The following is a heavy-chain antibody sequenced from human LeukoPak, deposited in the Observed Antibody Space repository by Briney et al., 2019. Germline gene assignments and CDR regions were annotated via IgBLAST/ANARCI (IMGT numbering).Heavy chain of an antibody. V-gene: IGHV1-2*02. CDR2: INPNIVGT. Sequence: GASVKVSCKASGYTFTGYYMHWVRQAPGQGLEWMGWINPNIVGTNYAQKFQGRVTMTRDTSISTAYMELSMLRSDDTAVYYCARANFWTTVVTWGQGTLVTVSS. CDR1: GYTFTGYY. D-gene: IGHD4-23*01. CDR3: ARANFWTTVVT. J-gene: IGHJ5*02.